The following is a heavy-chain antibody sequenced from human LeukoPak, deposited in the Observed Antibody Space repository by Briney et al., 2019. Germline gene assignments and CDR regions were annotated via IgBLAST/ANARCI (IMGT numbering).Heavy chain of an antibody. D-gene: IGHD4-17*01. Sequence: PGGSLRLSCAASGFTFSSYGMHWVRQAPGKGLEWVAFIRYDGSNKYYADSVKGRFAISRDNSKNTLYLQMNSLRAEDTAVYYCARGPPHEYGPSFFDYWGQGTLVTVSS. CDR1: GFTFSSYG. CDR2: IRYDGSNK. CDR3: ARGPPHEYGPSFFDY. J-gene: IGHJ4*02. V-gene: IGHV3-30*02.